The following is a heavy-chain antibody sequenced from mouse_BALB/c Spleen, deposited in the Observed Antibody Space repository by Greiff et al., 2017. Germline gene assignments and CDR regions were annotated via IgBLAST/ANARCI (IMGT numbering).Heavy chain of an antibody. V-gene: IGHV5-15*02. Sequence: EVQLVESGGGLVQPGGSLKLSCAASGFTFSDYGMAWVRQAPGKGLEWVAFISNLAYSIYYAYTVTGRFTISRKNAKNTQYLEMSSLRSEATAMYYCARDQDSSGTHYAMDYWGQGTSVTVSS. CDR3: ARDQDSSGTHYAMDY. J-gene: IGHJ4*01. CDR1: GFTFSDYG. CDR2: ISNLAYSI. D-gene: IGHD3-2*01.